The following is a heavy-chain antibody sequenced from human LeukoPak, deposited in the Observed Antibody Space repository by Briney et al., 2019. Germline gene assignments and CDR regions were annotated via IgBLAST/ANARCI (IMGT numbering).Heavy chain of an antibody. D-gene: IGHD1-26*01. V-gene: IGHV1-46*01. CDR1: GYTFTSYY. CDR3: ARVVRVGVAYFDY. Sequence: ASVKVSCKASGYTFTSYYMHWVRQAPGQGLEWMGIINPSGGSTSYAQKFQGRVTMTRDTSTSTAYIHLSSLRSEDTAVYYCARVVRVGVAYFDYWGQGTLVTVSS. J-gene: IGHJ4*02. CDR2: INPSGGST.